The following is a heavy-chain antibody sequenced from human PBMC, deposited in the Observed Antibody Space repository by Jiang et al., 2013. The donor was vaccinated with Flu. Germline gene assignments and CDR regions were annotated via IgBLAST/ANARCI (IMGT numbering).Heavy chain of an antibody. Sequence: GAEVKKPGESLRISCQASGYDFPIYWIAWVRQMPGKGLQWMGVIYPGDSDTRYSPAFQGQVTISADKSSNTAYLQWSSLKASDTAMYYCARQVGRYDAFDLWGQGTMVSVSS. V-gene: IGHV5-51*01. J-gene: IGHJ3*01. CDR2: IYPGDSDT. CDR3: ARQVGRYDAFDL. D-gene: IGHD3-9*01. CDR1: GYDFPIYW.